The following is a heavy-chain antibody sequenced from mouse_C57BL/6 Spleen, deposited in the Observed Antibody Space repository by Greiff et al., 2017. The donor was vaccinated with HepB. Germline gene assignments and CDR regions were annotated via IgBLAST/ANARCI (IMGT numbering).Heavy chain of an antibody. D-gene: IGHD2-4*01. CDR1: GYTFTDYN. Sequence: EVQLQESGPELVKPGASVKMSCKASGYTFTDYNMHWVKQSHGKSLEWIGYINPNNGGTSYNQKFKGKATLTVNKSSSTAYMELRSLTSEDSAVYYCARITTPAWFAYWGQGTLVTVSA. V-gene: IGHV1-22*01. CDR2: INPNNGGT. CDR3: ARITTPAWFAY. J-gene: IGHJ3*01.